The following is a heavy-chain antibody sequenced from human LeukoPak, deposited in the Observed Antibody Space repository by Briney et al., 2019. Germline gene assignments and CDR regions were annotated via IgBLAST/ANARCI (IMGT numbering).Heavy chain of an antibody. D-gene: IGHD3-22*01. CDR3: ARGRYYNSSGPIDY. CDR2: IYTSGST. J-gene: IGHJ4*02. Sequence: SETLSLTCTVSGGSISSYYWSWIRQPAGKGLEWIGRIYTSGSTNYNPSLKSRVTMSVDTSKNQFSLKLSSVTAADTAVYYCARGRYYNSSGPIDYWGQGTLVTVSS. CDR1: GGSISSYY. V-gene: IGHV4-4*07.